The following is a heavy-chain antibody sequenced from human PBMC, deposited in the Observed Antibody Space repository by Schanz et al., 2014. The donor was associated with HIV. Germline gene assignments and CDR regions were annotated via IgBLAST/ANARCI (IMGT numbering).Heavy chain of an antibody. CDR2: MIWNNGI. Sequence: ELQLAESGGRLEQPGGSLRLSCAASGFIFSDYSMNWVRQAPGKGLEWVAHMIWNNGIYYADSVKGRFTISRDNAKNTLDLQMNNLREEDTAVYYCTRDGGCSGSACYGYGMDVWGQGTTVTVSS. J-gene: IGHJ6*02. D-gene: IGHD1-26*01. CDR3: TRDGGCSGSACYGYGMDV. V-gene: IGHV3-48*02. CDR1: GFIFSDYS.